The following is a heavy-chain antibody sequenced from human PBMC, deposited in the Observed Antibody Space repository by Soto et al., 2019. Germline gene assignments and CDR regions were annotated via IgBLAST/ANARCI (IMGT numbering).Heavy chain of an antibody. CDR2: FRTSGDGGTT. CDR3: AKKVNSGPGSQYFDY. V-gene: IGHV3-23*01. Sequence: GGSLRLSCAASGFTFSSYSMSWVRQAPGKGLEWVSGFRTSGDGGTTYYADSVKGRFTISRDNSKNMLFLQMNSLRAEYTAIYYCAKKVNSGPGSQYFDYWGQGTLVTVSS. J-gene: IGHJ4*02. D-gene: IGHD3-10*01. CDR1: GFTFSSYS.